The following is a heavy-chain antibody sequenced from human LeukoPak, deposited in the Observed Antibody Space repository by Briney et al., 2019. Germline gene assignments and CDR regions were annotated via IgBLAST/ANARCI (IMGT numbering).Heavy chain of an antibody. CDR3: ASYPYYYGSGSYIH. Sequence: PSETLSLTCTVSGSSISSYYWSWIRQPPGKGLEWIGYIYYSGSTNYNPSLKSRVTISVDTSKNQFSLKLSSVTAADTAVYYCASYPYYYGSGSYIHWGQGTLVTVSS. J-gene: IGHJ4*02. D-gene: IGHD3-10*01. CDR1: GSSISSYY. CDR2: IYYSGST. V-gene: IGHV4-59*01.